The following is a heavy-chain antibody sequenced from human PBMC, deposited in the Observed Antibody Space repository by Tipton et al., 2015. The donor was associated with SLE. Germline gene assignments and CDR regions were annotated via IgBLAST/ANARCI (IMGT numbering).Heavy chain of an antibody. D-gene: IGHD6-19*01. CDR2: IRYDGSNK. Sequence: SGFTFSSYAMHWVRQAPGKGLEWVAFIRYDGSNKYYADSVKGRFTISRDNSKNTLYLQMNSLRAEDTAVYYCARQEAVAGSRDYWGQGTLVTVSS. CDR1: GFTFSSYA. J-gene: IGHJ4*02. V-gene: IGHV3-30*02. CDR3: ARQEAVAGSRDY.